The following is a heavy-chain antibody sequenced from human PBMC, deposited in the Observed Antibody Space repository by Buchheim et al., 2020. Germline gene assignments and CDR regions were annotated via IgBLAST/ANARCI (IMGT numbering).Heavy chain of an antibody. CDR2: ISGSGGST. J-gene: IGHJ4*02. V-gene: IGHV3-23*01. CDR3: AKRGYDFWIGYPEPFDY. Sequence: EVQLLESGGGLVQPGGSLRLSCAASGFTFSRYAMSWVRQAPGKGLEWVSAISGSGGSTYYADCVKGRFTISRDNSKNTLYLQMNSLRAEDTAVYYCAKRGYDFWIGYPEPFDYWGQGTL. CDR1: GFTFSRYA. D-gene: IGHD3-3*01.